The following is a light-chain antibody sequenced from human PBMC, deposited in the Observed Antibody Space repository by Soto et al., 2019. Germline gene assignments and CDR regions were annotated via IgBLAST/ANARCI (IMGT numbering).Light chain of an antibody. CDR2: KAS. Sequence: DIQMTQSPSTLSASVGDRVTITCRASQSISTWLAWYQQKPGKAPRLLIYKASSLESGVPSRFSGSGSGTEFTLTISSLQPDDFATYYCQQSNSYSWTFGQGTKMEIK. CDR3: QQSNSYSWT. J-gene: IGKJ1*01. CDR1: QSISTW. V-gene: IGKV1-5*03.